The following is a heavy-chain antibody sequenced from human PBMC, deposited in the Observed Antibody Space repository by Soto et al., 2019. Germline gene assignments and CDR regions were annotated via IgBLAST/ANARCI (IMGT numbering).Heavy chain of an antibody. Sequence: SVKVSCKASGGTFSSYTISWVRQAPGQGLEWMGRIIPILGIANYAQKFQGRVTITADKSTSTAYMELSSLRSEDTAVYYCAADVYDILTRGAFDIWGQGTLVTVSS. V-gene: IGHV1-69*02. D-gene: IGHD3-9*01. CDR1: GGTFSSYT. CDR3: AADVYDILTRGAFDI. J-gene: IGHJ4*02. CDR2: IIPILGIA.